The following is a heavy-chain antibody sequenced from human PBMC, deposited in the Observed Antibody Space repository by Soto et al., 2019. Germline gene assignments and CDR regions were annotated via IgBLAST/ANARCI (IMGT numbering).Heavy chain of an antibody. CDR2: MNPNSGNT. V-gene: IGHV1-8*01. Sequence: ASVKVSCKASGYTFTSYDINWARQATGQGLEWMGWMNPNSGNTGYAQKFQGRVTMTRNTSISTAYMELSSLRSEDTAVYYCARGLERRWGYYYYGMDVWGQGTTVTVPS. J-gene: IGHJ6*02. CDR1: GYTFTSYD. CDR3: ARGLERRWGYYYYGMDV. D-gene: IGHD1-1*01.